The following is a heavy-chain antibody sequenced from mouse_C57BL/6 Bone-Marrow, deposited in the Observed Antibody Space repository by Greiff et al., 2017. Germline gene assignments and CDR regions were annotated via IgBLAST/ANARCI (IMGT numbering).Heavy chain of an antibody. CDR2: INPYNGGT. CDR3: ARWGKRGGYYGSSYDWYFDV. Sequence: VQLKQSGPVLVKPGASVKMSCKASGYTFTDYYMNWVKQSHGKSLEWIGVINPYNGGTSYNQKFKGKATLTVDKSSSTAYMELNSLTSEDSAVYYCARWGKRGGYYGSSYDWYFDVWGTGTTVTVSS. V-gene: IGHV1-19*01. J-gene: IGHJ1*03. D-gene: IGHD1-1*01. CDR1: GYTFTDYY.